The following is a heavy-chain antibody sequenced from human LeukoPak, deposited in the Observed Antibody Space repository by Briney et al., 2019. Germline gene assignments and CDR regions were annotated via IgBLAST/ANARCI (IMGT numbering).Heavy chain of an antibody. CDR3: ATARGYCSSTSCPDWFDP. V-gene: IGHV4-34*01. CDR2: ISRTGRT. CDR1: GGSFSNYY. Sequence: SETLSVTFAVYGGSFSNYYWSWMRQAPGKGRDGIGEISRTGRTDYDSSHKSRVTISIDSSRNQFSLKLSSVTAADLAVYYCATARGYCSSTSCPDWFDPWGQGTLVTVSS. D-gene: IGHD2-2*01. J-gene: IGHJ5*02.